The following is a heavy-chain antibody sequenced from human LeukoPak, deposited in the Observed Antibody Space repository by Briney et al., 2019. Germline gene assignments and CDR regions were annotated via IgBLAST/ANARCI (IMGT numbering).Heavy chain of an antibody. CDR3: TRRNPDPGVYFDY. CDR2: IRSKANSYAT. D-gene: IGHD3-10*01. Sequence: GGSLRLSCAASGFTFSGSAMHWVRQASGKGLEWVGRIRSKANSYATAYAASVKGRFTISRDDSKNTAYLQMNSLKTEDTAVYYCTRRNPDPGVYFDYWGQGTLVTVSS. V-gene: IGHV3-73*01. CDR1: GFTFSGSA. J-gene: IGHJ4*02.